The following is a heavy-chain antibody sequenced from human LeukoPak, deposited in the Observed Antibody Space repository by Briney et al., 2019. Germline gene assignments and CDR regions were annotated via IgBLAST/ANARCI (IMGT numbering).Heavy chain of an antibody. J-gene: IGHJ4*02. Sequence: PSETLSLTCAVYGGSFSGYYWSWIRQPPGKGLEWIGEINHSGSTNYNPSLKSRVTISVDTSKNQFSLKLSSVTAADTAVYYCASPRFSSGWYYFDYWGQGTLVTVSS. D-gene: IGHD6-19*01. CDR2: INHSGST. CDR3: ASPRFSSGWYYFDY. CDR1: GGSFSGYY. V-gene: IGHV4-34*01.